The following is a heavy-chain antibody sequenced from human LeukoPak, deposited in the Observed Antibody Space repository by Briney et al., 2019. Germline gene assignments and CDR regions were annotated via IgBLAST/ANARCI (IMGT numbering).Heavy chain of an antibody. D-gene: IGHD4-17*01. V-gene: IGHV3-64D*06. Sequence: PGGSLRLSCSVSGFTFSTYAMHWVRQAPGKGLEYVSSITANGDTTYYADSVKGRFTISRDNSKNTLYLHMSSLRPEGTAVYYCVSLPRTTVTTSGDYWGQGTLVTVSS. CDR1: GFTFSTYA. CDR3: VSLPRTTVTTSGDY. CDR2: ITANGDTT. J-gene: IGHJ4*02.